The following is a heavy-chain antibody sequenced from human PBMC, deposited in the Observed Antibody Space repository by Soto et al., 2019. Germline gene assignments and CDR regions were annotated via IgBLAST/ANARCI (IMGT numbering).Heavy chain of an antibody. CDR2: INPSGETL. D-gene: IGHD2-2*01. V-gene: IGHV1-46*01. J-gene: IGHJ4*02. Sequence: ASVKVSCKASGYTFSNYYMHWVRQAPGQGLEWIGGINPSGETLYYAQKFQGTLTMTRDTSTVYMELSSLRSEETAIYYCAREGATAAKMFDYWGQGTLVTVSS. CDR3: AREGATAAKMFDY. CDR1: GYTFSNYY.